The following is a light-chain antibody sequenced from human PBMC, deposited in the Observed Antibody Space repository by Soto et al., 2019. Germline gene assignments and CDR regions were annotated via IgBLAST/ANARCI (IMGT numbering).Light chain of an antibody. V-gene: IGKV1-5*03. CDR2: KAS. CDR3: QQYNSYRT. J-gene: IGKJ1*01. Sequence: DIQMTQSPSTLSASVGDRVTITCRASQSISSWLAWYQQKPGKAPNLLIYKASSLESGVPSRSSGSGSGTEFTLTISSLQPDDFATYYCQQYNSYRTFGQGTKVDIK. CDR1: QSISSW.